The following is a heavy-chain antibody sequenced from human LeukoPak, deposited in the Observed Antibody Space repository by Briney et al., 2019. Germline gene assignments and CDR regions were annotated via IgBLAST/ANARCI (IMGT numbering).Heavy chain of an antibody. CDR2: IYYSGST. Sequence: SETLSLTCTVSGGSISSYYWSWIRQPPGKGLEWIGYIYYSGSTNYNPSLKSRVTISVDTSKTQFSLKLSSVTAADTAVYYCARVRHNWNYQGGIDYWGQGTLVTVSS. CDR1: GGSISSYY. J-gene: IGHJ4*02. V-gene: IGHV4-59*01. CDR3: ARVRHNWNYQGGIDY. D-gene: IGHD1-7*01.